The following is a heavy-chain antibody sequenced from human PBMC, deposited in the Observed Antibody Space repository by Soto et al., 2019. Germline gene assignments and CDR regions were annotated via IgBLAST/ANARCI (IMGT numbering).Heavy chain of an antibody. CDR2: IDPSDSYT. CDR3: ASYSSGGYYYGMDV. V-gene: IGHV5-10-1*01. Sequence: PGEALKISCKGSGYSYTSYWISWVRQMPGKGLEWMGRIDPSDSYTNYSPSFQGHVTISADKSISTAYLQWSSLKASDTAMYYCASYSSGGYYYGMDVWGQGTTVNVSS. D-gene: IGHD6-25*01. J-gene: IGHJ6*02. CDR1: GYSYTSYW.